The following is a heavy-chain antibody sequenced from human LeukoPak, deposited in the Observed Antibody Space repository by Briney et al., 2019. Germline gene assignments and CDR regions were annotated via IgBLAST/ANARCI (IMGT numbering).Heavy chain of an antibody. CDR3: AKDPQGGVLRFLEWPLYYYGMDV. Sequence: GGSLRLSCAASGFTFSSYGMHWVRQAPGKGLEWVAVISYDGSNKYYADSVKGRFTISRDNSKNTLYLQMNSLRAEDTAVYYCAKDPQGGVLRFLEWPLYYYGMDVWGQGTTVTVSS. CDR2: ISYDGSNK. J-gene: IGHJ6*02. CDR1: GFTFSSYG. D-gene: IGHD3-3*01. V-gene: IGHV3-30*18.